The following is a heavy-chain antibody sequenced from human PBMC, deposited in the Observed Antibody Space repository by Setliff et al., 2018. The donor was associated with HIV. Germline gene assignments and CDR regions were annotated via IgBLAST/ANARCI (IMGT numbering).Heavy chain of an antibody. Sequence: PSETLSLTCTVSGGSISSSSYYWGWIRQPPGKGLEWIGSIYYSGSTYYNPSLKSRVTISVDTSKNQFSLKLSPVTAADTAVYFCATMNYDSSGYYSDWGQGTRVTV. CDR1: GGSISSSSYY. V-gene: IGHV4-39*01. CDR2: IYYSGST. D-gene: IGHD3-22*01. J-gene: IGHJ4*02. CDR3: ATMNYDSSGYYSD.